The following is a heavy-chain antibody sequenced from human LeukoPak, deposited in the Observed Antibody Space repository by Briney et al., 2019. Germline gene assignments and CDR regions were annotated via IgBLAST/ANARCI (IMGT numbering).Heavy chain of an antibody. CDR2: IFRTGST. CDR1: GFTFSSYW. J-gene: IGHJ3*01. D-gene: IGHD3-9*01. Sequence: GSLRLSCAASGFTFSSYWMSWVRQAPGKGLEWIGSIFRTGSTYYNPSLKSRVTLSVDTSKSQLSLRLTSVTAADAAVYYCVRDPAILTGLGDAFDLWGQGTMVTVSS. V-gene: IGHV4-38-2*02. CDR3: VRDPAILTGLGDAFDL.